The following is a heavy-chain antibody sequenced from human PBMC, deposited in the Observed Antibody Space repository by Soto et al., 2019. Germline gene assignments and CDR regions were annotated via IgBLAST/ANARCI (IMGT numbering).Heavy chain of an antibody. V-gene: IGHV4-34*01. CDR1: GGSVNGYY. CDR3: ATRITVFGLLMPPFDP. CDR2: INHTGGT. D-gene: IGHD3-3*01. J-gene: IGHJ5*02. Sequence: SETLSLTCAVYGGSVNGYYWNWIRQPPGKGLEWIGEINHTGGTHYNPSLKSRVTMSVDTSKNQFSLRLSSLTAADTAIYYCATRITVFGLLMPPFDPWGQGTQVTVSS.